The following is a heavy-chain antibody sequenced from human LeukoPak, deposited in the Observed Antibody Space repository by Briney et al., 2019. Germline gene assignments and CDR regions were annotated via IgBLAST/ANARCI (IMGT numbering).Heavy chain of an antibody. CDR2: MYTGGTT. CDR1: GFTVSGTH. J-gene: IGHJ4*02. V-gene: IGHV3-53*01. D-gene: IGHD3-16*01. CDR3: ARDQATSGGGLDS. Sequence: PGGSLRLSCAASGFTVSGTHMSWVRQAPGKGLEWVSAMYTGGTTYYSDSVEGRFTISRDTSKNTLYLQMDSLRVEDTAVYYCARDQATSGGGLDSWGQGTLVTVPS.